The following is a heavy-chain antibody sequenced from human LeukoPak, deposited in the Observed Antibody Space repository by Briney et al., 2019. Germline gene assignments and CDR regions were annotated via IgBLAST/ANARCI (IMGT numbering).Heavy chain of an antibody. D-gene: IGHD2-2*01. V-gene: IGHV3-11*05. Sequence: GGTLRLSCAASGFTFSNYYMSWIRLGPGPGLERDSYISSSSSYRNYADPSNGRFTISRDNSKNSLYLQINSLRAEDTAVYYCARDFRYCSSTSCYGGWFDPWGQGTLVTVSS. CDR3: ARDFRYCSSTSCYGGWFDP. CDR1: GFTFSNYY. J-gene: IGHJ5*02. CDR2: ISSSSSYR.